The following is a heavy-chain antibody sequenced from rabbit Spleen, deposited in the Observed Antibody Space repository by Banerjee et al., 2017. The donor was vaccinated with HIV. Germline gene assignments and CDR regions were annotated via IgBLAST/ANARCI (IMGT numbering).Heavy chain of an antibody. Sequence: QQLVESGGGLVKPGASLTLTCKASGIDFSRGYDMCWVRLAPGKGLEWIGCVFTGNVKTYYASWAKGRFTISTTSSTTVTLQLNSLTVADTAPYFCVRDKNAAYDLWGQGTLVTVS. D-gene: IGHD6-1*01. CDR3: VRDKNAAYDL. CDR1: GIDFSRGYD. V-gene: IGHV1S40*01. CDR2: VFTGNVKT. J-gene: IGHJ4*01.